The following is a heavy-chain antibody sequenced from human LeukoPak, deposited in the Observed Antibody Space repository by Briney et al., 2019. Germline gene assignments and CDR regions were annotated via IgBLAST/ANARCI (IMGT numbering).Heavy chain of an antibody. CDR3: ASTAIAVAGIGSYYFDY. CDR2: IKQDGSEK. CDR1: GFTFSSYW. D-gene: IGHD6-19*01. J-gene: IGHJ4*02. V-gene: IGHV3-7*01. Sequence: PGGSLRLSCAASGFTFSSYWMSWVRQAPGKGLEWVANIKQDGSEKYYVDSVKGRFTISRDNAKNSLYLQMNSLRAEDTAVYYCASTAIAVAGIGSYYFDYWGQGTLVTVSS.